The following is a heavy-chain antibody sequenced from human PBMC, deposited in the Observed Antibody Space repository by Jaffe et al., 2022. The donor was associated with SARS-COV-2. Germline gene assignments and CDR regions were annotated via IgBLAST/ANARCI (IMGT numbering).Heavy chain of an antibody. Sequence: EVQLVESGGGLVQPGRSLRLSCAASGFTFDDYAMHWVRQAPGKGLEWVSGISWNSGSIGYADSVKGRFTISRDNAKNSLYLQMNSLRAEDTALYYCAKDMSGGYCSGGSCYSGYYYGMDVWGQGTTVTVSS. CDR2: ISWNSGSI. CDR1: GFTFDDYA. V-gene: IGHV3-9*01. J-gene: IGHJ6*02. CDR3: AKDMSGGYCSGGSCYSGYYYGMDV. D-gene: IGHD2-15*01.